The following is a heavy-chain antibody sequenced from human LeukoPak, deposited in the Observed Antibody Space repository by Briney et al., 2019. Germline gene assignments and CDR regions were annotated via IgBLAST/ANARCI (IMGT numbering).Heavy chain of an antibody. CDR3: ARGSSYGFSMGY. CDR2: ITTYNGDT. V-gene: IGHV1-18*01. CDR1: GYTFTNYG. Sequence: ASVKVSCKTSGYTFTNYGINWVRQAPGQGLEWIGSITTYNGDTNYAQKLQGRVTMTTDTSTSTAYMELRSLRSDDTAVYYCARGSSYGFSMGYWGQGTLVTVSS. J-gene: IGHJ4*02. D-gene: IGHD5-18*01.